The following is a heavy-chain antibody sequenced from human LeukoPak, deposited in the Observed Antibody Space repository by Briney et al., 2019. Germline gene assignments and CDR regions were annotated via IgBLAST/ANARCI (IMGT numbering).Heavy chain of an antibody. CDR1: GFIFTDYG. V-gene: IGHV3-30*02. CDR2: IRYDGSDK. CDR3: ARSSVVVIDFDY. J-gene: IGHJ4*02. Sequence: PGGFLRLSCAASGFIFTDYGMHWVRQAPGKGLEWLTFIRYDGSDKYYADSVKGRFTISRDNSKNTLYLQMNSLTSEDTAVYYCARSSVVVIDFDYWGQGTLVTVSS. D-gene: IGHD3-22*01.